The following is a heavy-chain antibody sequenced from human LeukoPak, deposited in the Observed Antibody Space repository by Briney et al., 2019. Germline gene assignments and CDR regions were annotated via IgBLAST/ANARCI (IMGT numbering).Heavy chain of an antibody. D-gene: IGHD3-22*01. CDR3: ARGKLLVIQYYWYFDL. Sequence: VASVKVSCKASGDTFSSAAISWVRQAPGQGLEWMGGIIPIVGTTDYAQKFQGRITITADESTNTAYMELSSLRSEDTAVYYCARGKLLVIQYYWYFDLWGRGTLVTVSS. J-gene: IGHJ2*01. V-gene: IGHV1-69*01. CDR1: GDTFSSAA. CDR2: IIPIVGTT.